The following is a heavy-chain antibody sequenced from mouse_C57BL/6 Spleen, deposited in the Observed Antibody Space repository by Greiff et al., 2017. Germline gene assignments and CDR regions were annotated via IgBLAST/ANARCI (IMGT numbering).Heavy chain of an antibody. V-gene: IGHV14-4*01. CDR3: TTGGDGYYPWFAY. Sequence: VQLQPSGAELLRPGASVKLSCTASGFNIQDDYMHWVQQRPEQGLEWIGWIDPENGDTDYASKFQGKATITADTSSHTAYLQLSSLTSEDTAVYYCTTGGDGYYPWFAYWGQGALVTVSA. D-gene: IGHD2-3*01. CDR1: GFNIQDDY. CDR2: IDPENGDT. J-gene: IGHJ3*01.